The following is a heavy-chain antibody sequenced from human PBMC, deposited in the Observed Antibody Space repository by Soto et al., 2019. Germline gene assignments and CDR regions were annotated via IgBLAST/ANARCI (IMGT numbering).Heavy chain of an antibody. Sequence: QVQLQESGPGLVKPSQTLSLTCTVSGGSISSGGYYWSWIRQHPGKCLEWIGYIYYSGSTYYNPSIKSRVTISVDTSKNQFSLKLSSVTVADTAVYYCARDRGRELANWFDPWGQGTLVTVSS. CDR2: IYYSGST. CDR3: ARDRGRELANWFDP. V-gene: IGHV4-31*03. D-gene: IGHD1-26*01. CDR1: GGSISSGGYY. J-gene: IGHJ5*02.